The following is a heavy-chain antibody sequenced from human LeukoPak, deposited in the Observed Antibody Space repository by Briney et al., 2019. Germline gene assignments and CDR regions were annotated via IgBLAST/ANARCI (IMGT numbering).Heavy chain of an antibody. CDR3: ARVSSFDYYDSSGYSLVS. D-gene: IGHD3-22*01. Sequence: GASVKVSCKASGYTFTGYYMHWVRQAPGQGLEWMGRINPNSGGTSYAQKFQGRVTMTRDTSISTAYMELSRLRSDDTAVYYCARVSSFDYYDSSGYSLVSWGQGTLVTVSS. J-gene: IGHJ5*02. CDR1: GYTFTGYY. CDR2: INPNSGGT. V-gene: IGHV1-2*06.